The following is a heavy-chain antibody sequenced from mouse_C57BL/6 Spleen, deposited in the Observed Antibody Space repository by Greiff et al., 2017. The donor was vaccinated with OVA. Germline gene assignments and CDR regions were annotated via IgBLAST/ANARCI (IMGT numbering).Heavy chain of an antibody. Sequence: QVQLQQSGAELVKPGASVKMSCKASGYTFTSYWITWVKQRPGQGLEWIGDINPGSGSTNYNEKFKSKATLTVDTSSSTAYMQLSSLTSEDSAVYYGARSYYGSSPPDYWGQGTTLTVSS. D-gene: IGHD1-1*01. V-gene: IGHV1-55*01. J-gene: IGHJ2*01. CDR1: GYTFTSYW. CDR3: ARSYYGSSPPDY. CDR2: INPGSGST.